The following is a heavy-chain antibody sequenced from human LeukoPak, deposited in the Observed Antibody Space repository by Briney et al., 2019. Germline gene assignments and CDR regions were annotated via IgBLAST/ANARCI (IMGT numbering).Heavy chain of an antibody. CDR3: AKSAGYSSSWPQGY. J-gene: IGHJ4*02. D-gene: IGHD6-13*01. CDR2: ISGSGGST. V-gene: IGHV3-23*01. CDR1: GFTFSSYA. Sequence: GGSLRLSCAASGFTFSSYAMSWVRQAPGKGLEWVSAISGSGGSTYDADSVKGRLTISRDNSKNTLYLQMNSLRAEDTAVYYCAKSAGYSSSWPQGYWGQGTLVTVSS.